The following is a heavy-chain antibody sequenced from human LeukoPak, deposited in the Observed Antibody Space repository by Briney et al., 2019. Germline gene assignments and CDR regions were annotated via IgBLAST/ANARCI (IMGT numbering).Heavy chain of an antibody. Sequence: GGSLRLSCAASGFTFSTYWMSWVRQAPGKGLEWVANVKQDGSEKYYLDSVKGRFTISRDNAKNSLYLQMNSLRAEDTAVYFCTREAAAGIDYWGQGTLVTVSS. D-gene: IGHD6-13*01. CDR3: TREAAAGIDY. CDR1: GFTFSTYW. J-gene: IGHJ4*02. V-gene: IGHV3-7*01. CDR2: VKQDGSEK.